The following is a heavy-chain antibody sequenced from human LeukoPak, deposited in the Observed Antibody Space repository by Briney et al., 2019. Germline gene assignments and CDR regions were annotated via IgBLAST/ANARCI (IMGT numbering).Heavy chain of an antibody. J-gene: IGHJ4*02. D-gene: IGHD3-3*01. V-gene: IGHV1-2*02. CDR2: INPNSGGT. CDR3: ARAEVNYDFWSGDFDY. CDR1: GYTFTGYY. Sequence: ASVKVSCKASGYTFTGYYMRWVRQAPGKGLEWMGWINPNSGGTNYAQKFQGRVTMTRDTSISTASMELSRLRSDDTAVYYCARAEVNYDFWSGDFDYWGQGTLVTVSS.